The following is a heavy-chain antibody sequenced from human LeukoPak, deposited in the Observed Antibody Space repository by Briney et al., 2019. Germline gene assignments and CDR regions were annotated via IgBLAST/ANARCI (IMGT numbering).Heavy chain of an antibody. Sequence: PSETLSLTCAVYGVSFSGYYWSWIRQPPGKGLEWIGEIDHSGSTNYNPSLKSRVTISVDTSKNQFSLKLSSVTAADTAVYYCARGPSVGSPFDYWGQGTLVTVSS. CDR3: ARGPSVGSPFDY. V-gene: IGHV4-34*01. CDR2: IDHSGST. CDR1: GVSFSGYY. J-gene: IGHJ4*02. D-gene: IGHD3-3*01.